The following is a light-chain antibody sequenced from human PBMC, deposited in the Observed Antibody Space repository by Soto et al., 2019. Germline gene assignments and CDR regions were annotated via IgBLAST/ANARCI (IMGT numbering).Light chain of an antibody. CDR1: GSNIGAGYD. CDR3: QSFDRDLSGGL. CDR2: DNT. J-gene: IGLJ3*02. Sequence: SVLTQPPSVSGAPGQRVTISCSGSGSNIGAGYDVHWYQQLPGSAPKLLIYDNTNRPSGVPDRFSGSRSGTSASLAITRLQAEDEADYYCQSFDRDLSGGLFGGGTKVTV. V-gene: IGLV1-40*01.